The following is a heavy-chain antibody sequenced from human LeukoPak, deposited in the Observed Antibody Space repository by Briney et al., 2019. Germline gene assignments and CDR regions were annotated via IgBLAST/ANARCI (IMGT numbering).Heavy chain of an antibody. V-gene: IGHV3-7*01. CDR1: GFTLASFT. CDR3: VRDLYRIVVVPHYFDY. J-gene: IGHJ4*02. D-gene: IGHD3-22*01. Sequence: GGSLRLSWAPSGFTLASFTMGWVRQLPGKGRGWVAKIKQDGSEKYYVDSVKGRFTISRDNAKNSLYLQMNSLRAEDTAVYYCVRDLYRIVVVPHYFDYWGQGTLVTVSS. CDR2: IKQDGSEK.